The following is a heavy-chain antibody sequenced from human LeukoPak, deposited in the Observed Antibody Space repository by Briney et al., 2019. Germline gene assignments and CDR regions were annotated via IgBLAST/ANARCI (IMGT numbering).Heavy chain of an antibody. CDR2: INAGNGNT. J-gene: IGHJ5*02. Sequence: ASVKVSCKASGYTFTSYAMHWVRQAPGQRLEWMGWINAGNGNTKYSQKFQGRVTITRDTSASTAYMEPSSLRSEDTAVYYCARGRCSSTSCAPWWFDPWGQGTLVTVSS. CDR3: ARGRCSSTSCAPWWFDP. CDR1: GYTFTSYA. V-gene: IGHV1-3*01. D-gene: IGHD2-2*01.